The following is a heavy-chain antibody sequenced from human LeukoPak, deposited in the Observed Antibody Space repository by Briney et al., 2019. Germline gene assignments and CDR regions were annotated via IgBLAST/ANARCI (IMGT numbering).Heavy chain of an antibody. CDR2: IIGSGSST. CDR1: GLTFSSYV. V-gene: IGHV3-23*01. D-gene: IGHD5-18*01. CDR3: AKGTGYSYAYSFDY. J-gene: IGHJ4*02. Sequence: GGSLRLSCAASGLTFSSYVMSWVRQAPGKGLEWVSGIIGSGSSTYYADSVKGRFTISRDNSKNTLYLQMNSLRAEDTALYYCAKGTGYSYAYSFDYWGQGTLVTVSS.